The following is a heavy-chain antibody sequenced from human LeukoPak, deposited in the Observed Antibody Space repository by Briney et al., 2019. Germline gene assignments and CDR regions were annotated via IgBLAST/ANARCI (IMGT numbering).Heavy chain of an antibody. D-gene: IGHD3-9*01. J-gene: IGHJ4*02. V-gene: IGHV3-48*01. CDR1: GFAFNIYS. CDR3: ARSRDWYAEY. Sequence: GGSLRLSCAASGFAFNIYSMNWVRQAPGKGLEWISYMTSNSKTINYADSVKGRFTISRDNAENSLFLQMNSLRAEDTAIYYCARSRDWYAEYWGQGSLVTVSS. CDR2: MTSNSKTI.